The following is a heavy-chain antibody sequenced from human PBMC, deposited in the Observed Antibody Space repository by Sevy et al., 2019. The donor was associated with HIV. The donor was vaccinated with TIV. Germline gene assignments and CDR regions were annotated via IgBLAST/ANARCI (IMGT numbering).Heavy chain of an antibody. D-gene: IGHD6-19*01. CDR1: GFTFSPYS. CDR2: ISSSSSYI. CDR3: ARTRRAVAGRFDY. J-gene: IGHJ4*02. V-gene: IGHV3-21*01. Sequence: GGSLRLSCAASGFTFSPYSMNWVRQAPGKGLEWVSSISSSSSYIYYADSVKGRFTISRDNAKNSLYLQMNSLRAEDTAVYYCARTRRAVAGRFDYWGQGTLVTVSS.